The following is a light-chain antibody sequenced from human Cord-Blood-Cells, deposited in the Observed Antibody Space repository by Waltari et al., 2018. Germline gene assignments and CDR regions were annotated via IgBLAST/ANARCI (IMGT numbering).Light chain of an antibody. CDR2: QYS. V-gene: IGLV3-1*01. J-gene: IGLJ3*02. CDR1: KLGDKY. CDR3: QAWDSSTEV. Sequence: SYDLTQPPSVSVSPGQTASITCAGDKLGDKYACWYQQKPGQSPVLVIYQYSKRPSGIPERFSGSNSGNTATLTISGTQAMDEADYYCQAWDSSTEVFGGGTKLTVL.